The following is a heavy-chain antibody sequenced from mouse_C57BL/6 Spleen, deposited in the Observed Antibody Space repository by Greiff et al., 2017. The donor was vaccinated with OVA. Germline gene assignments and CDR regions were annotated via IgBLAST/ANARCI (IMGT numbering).Heavy chain of an antibody. CDR1: GFTFSSYA. Sequence: DVQLVESGGGLVKPGGSLKLSCAASGFTFSSYAMSWVRQTPEKRLEWVATISDGGSYTYYPDNVKGRFTISRDNAKNNLYLQMSHLKSEDTAMYYCAPGDYLAWFAYWGQGTLVTVSA. D-gene: IGHD2-4*01. V-gene: IGHV5-4*01. J-gene: IGHJ3*01. CDR3: APGDYLAWFAY. CDR2: ISDGGSYT.